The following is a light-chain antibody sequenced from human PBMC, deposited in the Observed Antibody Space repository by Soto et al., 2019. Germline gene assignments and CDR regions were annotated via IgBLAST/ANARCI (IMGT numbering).Light chain of an antibody. J-gene: IGKJ2*01. CDR3: QQYYSYPYT. Sequence: AIRMTQSPSSFSASPGARVTITCRASQGISSYLAWYQQNPGQAPKLLIYAASTLKCGVPSRFSGSGSGTDFTLTISCLQSEDFATYYCQQYYSYPYTFGQGTKLEIK. CDR2: AAS. CDR1: QGISSY. V-gene: IGKV1-8*01.